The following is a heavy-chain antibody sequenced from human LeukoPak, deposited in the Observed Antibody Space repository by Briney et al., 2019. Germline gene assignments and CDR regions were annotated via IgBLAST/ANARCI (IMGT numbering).Heavy chain of an antibody. Sequence: SETLSLARTVSGGSISSYYWSWIRQPPGKGLEWIGYTYYSGSTNYNPSLKSRVTISVDTSKNQFSLKLSSVTAADTAVYYCARLYYYDTGGAFDIWGQGTMVTVSS. V-gene: IGHV4-59*08. CDR3: ARLYYYDTGGAFDI. CDR1: GGSISSYY. CDR2: TYYSGST. J-gene: IGHJ3*02. D-gene: IGHD3-22*01.